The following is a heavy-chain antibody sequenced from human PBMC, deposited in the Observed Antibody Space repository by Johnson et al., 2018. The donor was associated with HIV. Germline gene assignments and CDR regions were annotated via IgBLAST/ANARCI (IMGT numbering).Heavy chain of an antibody. CDR3: ARPDLGLWFRESNAFDI. Sequence: QEKLVESGGGVVQPGRSLRLSCAASGFTFSSYAMHWVRQAPGKGLEWVSLINWDGDSTYYADSVKGRFTISRDNAKNSLYLQMNSLRAEDTAVYYCARPDLGLWFRESNAFDIWGQGTTVIVSS. V-gene: IGHV3-NL1*01. J-gene: IGHJ3*02. CDR2: INWDGDST. CDR1: GFTFSSYA. D-gene: IGHD3-10*01.